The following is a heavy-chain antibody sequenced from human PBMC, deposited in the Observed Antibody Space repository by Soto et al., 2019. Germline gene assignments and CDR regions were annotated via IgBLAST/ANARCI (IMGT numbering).Heavy chain of an antibody. J-gene: IGHJ4*02. D-gene: IGHD1-7*01. Sequence: GGSLRLSCAASGFDFSSSWMSWIRQAPGKGLEWVANIKGDISEKYSVDSVKGRFTISRDNAENSLYLQMNSLRAEDTAVYYCVKGGTNFAYWGQGIMVTVSS. V-gene: IGHV3-7*05. CDR2: IKGDISEK. CDR1: GFDFSSSW. CDR3: VKGGTNFAY.